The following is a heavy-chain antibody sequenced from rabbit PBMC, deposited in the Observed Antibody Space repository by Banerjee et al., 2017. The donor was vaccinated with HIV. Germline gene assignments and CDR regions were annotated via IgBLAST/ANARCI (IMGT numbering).Heavy chain of an antibody. J-gene: IGHJ4*01. CDR3: ARAGAGGSGYPYYFNL. V-gene: IGHV1S40*01. D-gene: IGHD6-1*01. CDR1: GFSFSSSYY. Sequence: QSLEESGGDLVKPGASLTLTCTASGFSFSSSYYMCWVRQAPGKGLEWIGCINTGSGSTYYASWAKGRFTISKTSSTTVTLQMTSLTAADTATYFSARAGAGGSGYPYYFNLWGPGTLVTVS. CDR2: INTGSGST.